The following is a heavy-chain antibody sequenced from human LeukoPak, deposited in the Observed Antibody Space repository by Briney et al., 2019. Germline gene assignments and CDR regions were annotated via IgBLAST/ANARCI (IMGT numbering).Heavy chain of an antibody. CDR2: IYSSGSA. CDR1: GGSISSYY. Sequence: AETLSLTCTISGGSISSYYWSWIRQPPGKGLEWIGYIYSSGSAHYNPSLNSRAPTSVAPYKHHFSLKLRSVTAADTAVYYCARYDFDILTGYHRGGMDVWGQGTTGTVSS. D-gene: IGHD3-9*01. V-gene: IGHV4-4*08. J-gene: IGHJ6*02. CDR3: ARYDFDILTGYHRGGMDV.